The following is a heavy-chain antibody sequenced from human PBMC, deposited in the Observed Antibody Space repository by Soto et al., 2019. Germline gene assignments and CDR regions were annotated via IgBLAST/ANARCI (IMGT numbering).Heavy chain of an antibody. J-gene: IGHJ5*02. Sequence: EVQLVESGGGLVQPGGSLRLSCAASGFTFSSYWRSWVRQAPGKGLEWVANIKQDGSEKYYVDSVKGRFTISRDNAKNSLYLQMNSLRAEDTAVYYCARAEGGDLRFLEWLFTPNWFDPWGQGTLVTVSS. CDR2: IKQDGSEK. CDR3: ARAEGGDLRFLEWLFTPNWFDP. D-gene: IGHD3-3*01. CDR1: GFTFSSYW. V-gene: IGHV3-7*01.